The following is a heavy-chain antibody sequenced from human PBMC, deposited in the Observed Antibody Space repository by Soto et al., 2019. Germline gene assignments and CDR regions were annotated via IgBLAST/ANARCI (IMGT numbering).Heavy chain of an antibody. V-gene: IGHV1-69*08. Sequence: QVQLVQSGAEVKKPGSSVKVSCKASGGTFSSYTISWVRQAPGQGLEWMGRIIPILGIANYAQKFQGRVTITXXKXTXXAYMELSSLRSEDTAVYYCARDSNGVTMVRGVINPWGQGTLVTVSS. CDR3: ARDSNGVTMVRGVINP. CDR1: GGTFSSYT. CDR2: IIPILGIA. J-gene: IGHJ5*02. D-gene: IGHD3-10*01.